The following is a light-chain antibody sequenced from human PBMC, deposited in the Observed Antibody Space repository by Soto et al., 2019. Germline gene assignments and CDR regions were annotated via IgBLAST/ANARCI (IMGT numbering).Light chain of an antibody. CDR1: QSVSDK. J-gene: IGKJ1*01. V-gene: IGKV3-15*01. Sequence: EIVMTQSPATLSVSPGERATLSFSASQSVSDKLAFYQQKPGQAPRLLIYHASARATGIPASFSGSGSGTEFTLTISGLQSEDFAVYYCQQYNNWPPWTFGQGTKVDIK. CDR3: QQYNNWPPWT. CDR2: HAS.